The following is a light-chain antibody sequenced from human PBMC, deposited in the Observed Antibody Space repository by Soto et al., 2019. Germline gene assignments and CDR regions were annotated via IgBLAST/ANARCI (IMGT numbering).Light chain of an antibody. J-gene: IGKJ1*01. Sequence: DIVMTQSPDSLAVSLGESATINSRCSQSVLYISNNNNYLAWYQQKPGQPPKLLIYWASTRESGVPDRFSGSGSGTDFTLTISSLQAEDVAVYYCQQFYSTPQTFGQGTKVDIK. CDR1: QSVLYISNNNNY. V-gene: IGKV4-1*01. CDR3: QQFYSTPQT. CDR2: WAS.